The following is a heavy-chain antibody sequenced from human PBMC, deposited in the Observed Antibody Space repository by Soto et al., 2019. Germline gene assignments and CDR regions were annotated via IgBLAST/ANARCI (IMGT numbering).Heavy chain of an antibody. CDR1: GDSISSGDYY. V-gene: IGHV4-61*08. Sequence: SETLSLTCTVSGDSISSGDYYWSWIRQPPGKGLEWIGYIYYSGSTNYNPSLKSRVTISIDTSKNQFPLKLSSVTAADTAVYYCARTYYDFWSGYWRWFDPWGQGTLVTVSS. D-gene: IGHD3-3*01. J-gene: IGHJ5*02. CDR2: IYYSGST. CDR3: ARTYYDFWSGYWRWFDP.